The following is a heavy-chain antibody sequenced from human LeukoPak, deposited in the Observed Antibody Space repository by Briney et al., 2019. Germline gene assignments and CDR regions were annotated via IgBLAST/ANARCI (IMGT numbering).Heavy chain of an antibody. V-gene: IGHV1-58*02. CDR1: GFTFTISA. CDR3: AARSIAVAGTWFDY. J-gene: IGHJ4*02. D-gene: IGHD6-19*01. CDR2: IVVGSGNT. Sequence: GTSVTVSFTASGFTFTISAMQWVRQARGQRLEWIGWIVVGSGNTNYAQKFQERVTITRDMSTSTAYMELSSLRSEDTAVYYCAARSIAVAGTWFDYWGQGTLVTVSS.